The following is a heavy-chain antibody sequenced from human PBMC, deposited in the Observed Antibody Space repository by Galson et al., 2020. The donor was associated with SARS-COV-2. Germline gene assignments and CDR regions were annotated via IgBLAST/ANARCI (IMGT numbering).Heavy chain of an antibody. V-gene: IGHV4-30-4*01. D-gene: IGHD2-8*01. J-gene: IGHJ6*02. Sequence: ASETLSLTSTVSGGSISIGDYYWSWIRQPPGKGLEWIGYIYYTGDTYYNPSLKSRLIISGDTSKNQFSLELNSVTAADAAVYFCARIGRSVSRFRYGVDVWGQGTTVTVSS. CDR2: IYYTGDT. CDR1: GGSISIGDYY. CDR3: ARIGRSVSRFRYGVDV.